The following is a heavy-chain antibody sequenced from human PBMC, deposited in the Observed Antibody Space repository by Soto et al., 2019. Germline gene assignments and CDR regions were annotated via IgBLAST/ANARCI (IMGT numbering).Heavy chain of an antibody. CDR3: AKGEGEAARPDYYYGMDV. CDR1: GFTFSSYA. V-gene: IGHV3-23*01. CDR2: ISGSGGST. Sequence: GSLRLSCAASGFTFSSYAMSWDRQAPGKGLEWVSAISGSGGSTYYADSVKGRFTISRDNSKNTLYLQMNSLRAEDTAVYYCAKGEGEAARPDYYYGMDVWGQGTTVTVYS. D-gene: IGHD6-6*01. J-gene: IGHJ6*02.